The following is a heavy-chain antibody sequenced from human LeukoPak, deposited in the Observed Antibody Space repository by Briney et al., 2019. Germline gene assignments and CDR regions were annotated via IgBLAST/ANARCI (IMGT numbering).Heavy chain of an antibody. CDR3: ASRIVGATLDY. CDR2: ISSSSSTI. V-gene: IGHV3-48*04. D-gene: IGHD1-26*01. Sequence: GGSLRLSCAASGFTFSSYSMNWVRRAPGKGLEWVSYISSSSSTISYADSVKGRFTISRDNAKNSLYLQMNSLRAEDTAVYYCASRIVGATLDYWGQGTLVTVSS. J-gene: IGHJ4*02. CDR1: GFTFSSYS.